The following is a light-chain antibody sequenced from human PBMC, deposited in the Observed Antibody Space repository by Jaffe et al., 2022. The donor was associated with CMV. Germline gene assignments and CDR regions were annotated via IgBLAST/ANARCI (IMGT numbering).Light chain of an antibody. CDR3: QQYGSSPWT. Sequence: EIVLTQSPGTLSLSPGERATLSCKASQTISSNYLAWFQQKSGQAPRLLIYDASSRATDIPDRFSGSGSRTDFTLTIRRLEPEDFAVYYCQQYGSSPWTFGQGTKVDIK. CDR1: QTISSNY. CDR2: DAS. J-gene: IGKJ1*01. V-gene: IGKV3-20*01.